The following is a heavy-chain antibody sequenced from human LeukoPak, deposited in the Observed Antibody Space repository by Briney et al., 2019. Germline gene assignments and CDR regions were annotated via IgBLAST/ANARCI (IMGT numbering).Heavy chain of an antibody. CDR1: GGSISSYY. CDR3: ARAGAANYDFWSGYYNGWDYYYGMDV. Sequence: SETLSLTCTVSGGSISSYYWSWIRQPPGKGLEWIGYIYYSGSTNYNPSLKSRVTISVDTSKNQFSLKLSSVTAADTAVYYCARAGAANYDFWSGYYNGWDYYYGMDVWGQGTTVTVSS. V-gene: IGHV4-59*01. CDR2: IYYSGST. D-gene: IGHD3-3*01. J-gene: IGHJ6*02.